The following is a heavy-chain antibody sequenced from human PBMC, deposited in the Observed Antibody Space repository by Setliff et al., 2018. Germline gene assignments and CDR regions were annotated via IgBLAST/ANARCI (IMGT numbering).Heavy chain of an antibody. CDR2: INPNSGDT. V-gene: IGHV1-2*02. D-gene: IGHD4-17*01. CDR1: GNTFTGYY. CDR3: AREVLSTVVAWDY. Sequence: GASVKVSCKASGNTFTGYYIHWLRQAPGQGLEWMGCINPNSGDTTFAQKFQGRVTITRDTSNSTGYMDLSRLTSDDTAVYYCAREVLSTVVAWDYWGQGTLVTVSS. J-gene: IGHJ4*02.